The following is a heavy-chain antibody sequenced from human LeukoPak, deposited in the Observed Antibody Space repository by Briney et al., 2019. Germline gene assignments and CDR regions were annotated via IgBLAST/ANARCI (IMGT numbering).Heavy chain of an antibody. V-gene: IGHV5-51*01. CDR1: GYSFTRYW. J-gene: IGHJ3*02. CDR3: ARHDHTPTYCSGCSCYSSRDAFDI. CDR2: IYPGDSDT. Sequence: GESLKISCKGSGYSFTRYWIGWVRQIPGKGLEWMGIIYPGDSDTRYSASFQGQVTLSADKRISTAYLQWSSLKASDTAMYYCARHDHTPTYCSGCSCYSSRDAFDIWGQGTMVTVSS. D-gene: IGHD2-15*01.